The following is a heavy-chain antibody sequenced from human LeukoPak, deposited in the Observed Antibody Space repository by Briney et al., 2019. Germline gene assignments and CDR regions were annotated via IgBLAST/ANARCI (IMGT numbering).Heavy chain of an antibody. J-gene: IGHJ4*02. CDR2: ISGSGGST. V-gene: IGHV3-23*01. D-gene: IGHD3-3*01. CDR3: AKDFRGPYDFWSGYIIDY. Sequence: GGSLRLSCAASGFTFSSYAMSWVRQAPGKGLEWVSAISGSGGSTYYADSVKGRFTISRDSSKNTLHLQMNSLRAEDTAVYYCAKDFRGPYDFWSGYIIDYWGQGTLVTVSS. CDR1: GFTFSSYA.